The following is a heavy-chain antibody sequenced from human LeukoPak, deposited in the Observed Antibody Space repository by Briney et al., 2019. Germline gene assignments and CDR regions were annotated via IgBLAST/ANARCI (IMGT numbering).Heavy chain of an antibody. CDR2: INPSGGST. CDR3: ARSGPRNWFDP. CDR1: GYTFTSYY. Sequence: ASVKVSCKASGYTFTSYYMHWVRQAPGQGLEWMGIINPSGGSTSYAQKFQGRVTMTRDTSTSTVYMGLSSLRSEDTAVYYCARSGPRNWFDPWGQGTLVTVSS. V-gene: IGHV1-46*01. J-gene: IGHJ5*02. D-gene: IGHD1-14*01.